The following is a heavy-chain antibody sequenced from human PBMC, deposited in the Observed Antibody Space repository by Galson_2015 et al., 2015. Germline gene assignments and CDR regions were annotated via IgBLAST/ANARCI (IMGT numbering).Heavy chain of an antibody. V-gene: IGHV4-59*01. CDR1: GGSISSYY. CDR2: IYYSGST. J-gene: IGHJ2*01. D-gene: IGHD3-9*01. CDR3: ARIIGPSYDILTGYYHGWYFDL. Sequence: ETLSLTCTVSGGSISSYYWSWIRRPPGKGLEWIGYIYYSGSTNYNPSLKSRVTISVDTSKNQFSLKLSSVTAADTAVYYCARIIGPSYDILTGYYHGWYFDLWGRGTLVTVSS.